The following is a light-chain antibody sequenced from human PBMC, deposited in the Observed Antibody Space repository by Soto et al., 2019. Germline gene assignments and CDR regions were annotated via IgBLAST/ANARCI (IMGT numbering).Light chain of an antibody. V-gene: IGLV2-14*01. CDR3: SSYRRNRDVL. Sequence: QSALAQPASVSGSPGQSITISCSGTSSDIGYYNYVSWYQQHPGKAPKLVLYEVSNRPSGISNRFSGSKSGNTASLTISGLQAEDEGDYYCSSYRRNRDVLFGGGTKLHRP. J-gene: IGLJ3*02. CDR2: EVS. CDR1: SSDIGYYNY.